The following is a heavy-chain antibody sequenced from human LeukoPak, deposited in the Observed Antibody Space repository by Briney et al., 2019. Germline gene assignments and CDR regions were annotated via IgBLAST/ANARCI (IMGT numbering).Heavy chain of an antibody. CDR3: ARRYCSSTSCYGGYY. J-gene: IGHJ4*02. CDR1: GFTFSSYW. CDR2: INTDGSST. V-gene: IGHV3-74*01. D-gene: IGHD2-2*01. Sequence: GGSLRLSCAASGFTFSSYWMHWVRQAPGKGLVWVSRINTDGSSTSYADSVKGRFTTSRDNAKNTLYLQMNSLRAEDTAVYYCARRYCSSTSCYGGYYWGQGTLVTVSS.